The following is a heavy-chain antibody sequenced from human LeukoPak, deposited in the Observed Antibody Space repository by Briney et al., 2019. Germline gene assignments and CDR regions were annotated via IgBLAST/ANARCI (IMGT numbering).Heavy chain of an antibody. CDR3: TSSSSWYDSSGPLFDY. J-gene: IGHJ4*02. CDR1: GFTFGDYA. Sequence: GGSLRLSCTASGFTFGDYAMSWVRQAPGKGLEWVGFIRSKAYGGTTEYAASVKGRFTISRDDSKSIAYLQMNSLKTEDTAVYYCTSSSSWYDSSGPLFDYWGQGTLVTVSS. D-gene: IGHD6-13*01. CDR2: IRSKAYGGTT. V-gene: IGHV3-49*04.